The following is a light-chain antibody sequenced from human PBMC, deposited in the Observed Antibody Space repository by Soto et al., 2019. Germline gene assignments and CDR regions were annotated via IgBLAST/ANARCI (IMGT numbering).Light chain of an antibody. Sequence: QSALTQPASVSESPGQSITIPCTGTSSDIGGYNYVSWYQQSPGKAPKLLIFDVTNRPSGVSNRFSGSKSGNTASLTISGLQAEDEAIYYCSSYTSSSTLVVFGGGTTLTVL. CDR2: DVT. V-gene: IGLV2-14*01. CDR1: SSDIGGYNY. J-gene: IGLJ2*01. CDR3: SSYTSSSTLVV.